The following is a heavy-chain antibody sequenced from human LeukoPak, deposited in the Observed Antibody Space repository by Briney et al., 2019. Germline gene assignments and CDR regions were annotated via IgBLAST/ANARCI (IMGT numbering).Heavy chain of an antibody. CDR1: GFTFSGYA. D-gene: IGHD3-16*01. V-gene: IGHV3-48*01. Sequence: GGSLRVSCAASGFTFSGYAMSWVRQAPGKGLEWVSYISSSGGTKYYADSVKGRFTFSRDNAKSSLYVQMNSLRVEDTAVYYCVRGAETGASRFDYWGQGTLVTVSS. CDR2: ISSSGGTK. CDR3: VRGAETGASRFDY. J-gene: IGHJ4*02.